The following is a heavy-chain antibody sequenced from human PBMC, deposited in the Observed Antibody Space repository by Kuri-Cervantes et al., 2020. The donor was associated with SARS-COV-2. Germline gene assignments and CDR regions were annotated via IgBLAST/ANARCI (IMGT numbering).Heavy chain of an antibody. D-gene: IGHD2-2*01. CDR2: FDPEDGET. J-gene: IGHJ6*02. Sequence: ASVKVSCKVSGYTLTELSMHWVRQAPGKGLEWMGGFDPEDGETIYAQKFQGRVTMTEDTSTDTAYMELSSLRSDDTAVYYCATSSETYYYYGMDVWGQGTTVTVSS. V-gene: IGHV1-24*01. CDR1: GYTLTELS. CDR3: ATSSETYYYYGMDV.